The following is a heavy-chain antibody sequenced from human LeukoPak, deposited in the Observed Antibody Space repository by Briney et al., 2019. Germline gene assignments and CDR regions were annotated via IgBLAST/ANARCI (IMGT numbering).Heavy chain of an antibody. V-gene: IGHV3-49*04. CDR1: GFSFSDYA. CDR3: TRGAVNDYGDGQFFQY. CDR2: IRGRAHGGRT. J-gene: IGHJ1*01. D-gene: IGHD4-17*01. Sequence: GGSLRLSCAASGFSFSDYAISWVRQTPEKGLEWVGFIRGRAHGGRTEYAASVKGRFSISRDDYTSIAYLQMNSLEMEDTAVYYCTRGAVNDYGDGQFFQYWRQGSLVTVSS.